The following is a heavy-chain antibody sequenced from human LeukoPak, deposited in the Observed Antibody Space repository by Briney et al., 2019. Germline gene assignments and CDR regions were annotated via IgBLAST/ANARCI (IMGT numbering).Heavy chain of an antibody. V-gene: IGHV4-59*08. CDR1: GGSISSYY. D-gene: IGHD6-6*01. Sequence: SETLSLTCTVSGGSISSYYWSWIRQPPGKGLEWIGYIYYSGSTNYNPSLKSRVTISVDTSKNQFSLKLSSVTAADTAVYYCAVEYSSSSGVRYWGQGTLVTVSS. J-gene: IGHJ4*02. CDR3: AVEYSSSSGVRY. CDR2: IYYSGST.